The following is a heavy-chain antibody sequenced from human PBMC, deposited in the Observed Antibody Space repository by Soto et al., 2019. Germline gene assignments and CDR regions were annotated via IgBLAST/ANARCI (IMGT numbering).Heavy chain of an antibody. D-gene: IGHD4-17*01. Sequence: QLQLQESGPGLVKPSETLSLTCTVSGGSISSSSYYWGWIRQPPGKGLEWIGSIYYSGSTYYNPSLKRRVTISVDTSKNQFSLKLSSVTAADTAVYYCERHGGTTVTTGVCDYWCQGPLVTVSS. CDR2: IYYSGST. CDR3: ERHGGTTVTTGVCDY. V-gene: IGHV4-39*01. CDR1: GGSISSSSYY. J-gene: IGHJ4*02.